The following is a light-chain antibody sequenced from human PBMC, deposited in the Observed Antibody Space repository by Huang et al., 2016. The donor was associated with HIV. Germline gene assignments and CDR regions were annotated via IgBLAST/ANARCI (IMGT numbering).Light chain of an antibody. CDR1: QSVGSY. CDR2: DAS. J-gene: IGKJ1*01. Sequence: DIVMTQSPATLSLSPGERATLPCRAGQSVGSYLAWYQQTPGQAPRRLVADASHRATGIPARFSGSGSGTDFTLTISSLEPEDFAVYYCHQHSSWPGTFGQGTRVEIK. CDR3: HQHSSWPGT. V-gene: IGKV3-11*01.